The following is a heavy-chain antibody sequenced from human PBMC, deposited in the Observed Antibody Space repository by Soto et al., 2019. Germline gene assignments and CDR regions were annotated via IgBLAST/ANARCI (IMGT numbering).Heavy chain of an antibody. Sequence: QVQLQEAGPGLVKPSQTLSLICIVSGGSISRGVDGSYWTWIRQHTWKGLEWIGYIYYTGTTYYMPSLQSRAALAVDTSASPFSLALTSVTAEDTAICFCVSGHDAYKVRYWGQGTLVTVSS. J-gene: IGHJ4*02. D-gene: IGHD1-1*01. CDR2: IYYTGTT. V-gene: IGHV4-31*03. CDR1: GGSISRGVDGSY. CDR3: VSGHDAYKVRY.